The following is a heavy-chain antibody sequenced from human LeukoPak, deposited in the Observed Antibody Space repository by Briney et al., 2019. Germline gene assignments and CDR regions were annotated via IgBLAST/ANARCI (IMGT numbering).Heavy chain of an antibody. CDR2: MNPNSGNT. V-gene: IGHV1-8*01. J-gene: IGHJ6*03. CDR1: GYTFTSYD. D-gene: IGHD6-13*01. CDR3: ARVRIAAAGSGDYCMDV. Sequence: GASVKVSCKASGYTFTSYDINWVRQATGQGLEWMGWMNPNSGNTGYAQKFQGRVTMTRNTSISTAYMELSSLRSGDTAVYYCARVRIAAAGSGDYCMDVWGKGTTVTVSS.